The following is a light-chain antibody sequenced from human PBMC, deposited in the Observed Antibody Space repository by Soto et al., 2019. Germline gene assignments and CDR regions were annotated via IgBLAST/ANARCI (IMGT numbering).Light chain of an antibody. CDR1: QGIRSY. J-gene: IGKJ3*01. CDR2: GPS. Sequence: DIQLTQSPFFLSASVGDRVTITCRASQGIRSYLAWYQQRPGKAPELLIYGPSTLRTGVASRFSGSGSGTEFTLTISSLQPEDFATYFCQQLNIFPPLFTFGPGTKVDIK. CDR3: QQLNIFPPLFT. V-gene: IGKV1-9*01.